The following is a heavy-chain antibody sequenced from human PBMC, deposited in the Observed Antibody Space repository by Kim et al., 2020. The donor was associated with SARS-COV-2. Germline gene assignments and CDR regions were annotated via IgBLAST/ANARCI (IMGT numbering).Heavy chain of an antibody. CDR1: GGSISSGGYY. CDR3: ARQRYSGYLANNWFDP. J-gene: IGHJ5*02. V-gene: IGHV4-39*01. CDR2: LYYSDS. D-gene: IGHD5-12*01. Sequence: SETLSLTCSVSGGSISSGGYYWGWIRQPPGKGLEWIGSLYYSDSIYNPSLKSRVTISGDTSNNQFSLKLKSVTAADTAVYYCARQRYSGYLANNWFDPWGQGTRVTASP.